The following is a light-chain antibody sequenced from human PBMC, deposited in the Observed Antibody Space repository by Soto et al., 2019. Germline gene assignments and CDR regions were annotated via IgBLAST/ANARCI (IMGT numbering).Light chain of an antibody. Sequence: SYELTQPPSVSVAPGQTARITCGGTNIGSKSVHWYQQKPGQAPVLVVYDDSDRPSGIPERFSGSNSGNTATLTISRVEAGDEADYYCQVWDSSSDQNWVFGGGTKLTVL. J-gene: IGLJ3*02. CDR2: DDS. CDR3: QVWDSSSDQNWV. CDR1: NIGSKS. V-gene: IGLV3-21*02.